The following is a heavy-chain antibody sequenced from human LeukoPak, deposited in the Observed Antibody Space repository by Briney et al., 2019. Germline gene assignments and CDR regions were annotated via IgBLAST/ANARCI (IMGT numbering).Heavy chain of an antibody. CDR1: GGSISSYY. Sequence: SETLSLTCTVSGGSISSYYWSWIRQPPGKGLEWIGYIYYSGSTNYNPSLKSRVTISVDTSKNQFSLKLSSVTAADTAVYFRARAVANTSGRFSLDYWGRGTLVTVSS. J-gene: IGHJ4*02. CDR2: IYYSGST. CDR3: ARAVANTSGRFSLDY. D-gene: IGHD3-22*01. V-gene: IGHV4-59*12.